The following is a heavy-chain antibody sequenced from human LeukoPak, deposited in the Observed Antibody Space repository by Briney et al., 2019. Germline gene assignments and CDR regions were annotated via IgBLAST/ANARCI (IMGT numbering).Heavy chain of an antibody. J-gene: IGHJ4*02. D-gene: IGHD1-26*01. CDR3: SRESGAFCPFGY. CDR2: IYTSGST. V-gene: IGHV4-4*07. CDR1: GGSISSYN. Sequence: PSETLSLTCTVSGGSISSYNWSWIRQPAGKGLEWIGRIYTSGSTNYNPSLKSRVTMSVDTSKNQFSLRLTSVTAADTAIYYCSRESGAFCPFGYWGQGTLVIVPP.